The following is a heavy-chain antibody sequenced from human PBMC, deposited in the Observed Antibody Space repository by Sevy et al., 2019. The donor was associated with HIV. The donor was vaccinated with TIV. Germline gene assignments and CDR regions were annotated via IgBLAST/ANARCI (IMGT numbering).Heavy chain of an antibody. CDR2: IKQDGSEK. V-gene: IGHV3-7*01. J-gene: IGHJ6*02. D-gene: IGHD5-12*01. CDR1: GFTFNSYW. CDR3: AREGGPYDTYYYYYGMDV. Sequence: GSLRLSCAASGFTFNSYWMSWVRQAPGKGLEWVANIKQDGSEKNYVDSVKGRFTISRDNSQNSLFLQMNTLRAEDTAVYYCAREGGPYDTYYYYYGMDVWGQGTTVTVSS.